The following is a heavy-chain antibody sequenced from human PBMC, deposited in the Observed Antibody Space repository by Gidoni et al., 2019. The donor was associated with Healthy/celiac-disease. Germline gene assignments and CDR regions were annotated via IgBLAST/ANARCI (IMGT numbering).Heavy chain of an antibody. Sequence: QVQLQQWGAGLLKPSETLSLTCAVYGGSFSGYYWSWIRQPPGKGLEWIGEINHSGSTNYNPSLKSRVTISVDTSKNQFSLKLSSVTAADTAVYYCARGIYYDSSGYPVDLDAFDIWGQGTMVTVSS. J-gene: IGHJ3*02. V-gene: IGHV4-34*01. CDR3: ARGIYYDSSGYPVDLDAFDI. CDR2: INHSGST. D-gene: IGHD3-22*01. CDR1: GGSFSGYY.